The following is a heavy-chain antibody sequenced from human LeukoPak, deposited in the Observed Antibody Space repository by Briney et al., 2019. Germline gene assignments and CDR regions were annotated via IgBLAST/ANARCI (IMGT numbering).Heavy chain of an antibody. CDR1: GGSTSSFY. Sequence: PSETLSLTCTVSGGSTSSFYWNWIRQPAGKGLEWVGRIDTSGSTNYNPSLKSRVTMSVDTSKNQFSLKLSSVTAADTAVYYCAREPLWSGYSYYYYYMDVWGKGTTVTVSS. J-gene: IGHJ6*03. D-gene: IGHD3-3*01. CDR3: AREPLWSGYSYYYYYMDV. V-gene: IGHV4-4*07. CDR2: IDTSGST.